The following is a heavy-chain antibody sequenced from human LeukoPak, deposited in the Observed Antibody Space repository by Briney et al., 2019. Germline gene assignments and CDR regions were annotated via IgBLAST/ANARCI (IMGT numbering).Heavy chain of an antibody. CDR3: ARDAGSYGWDAFDI. V-gene: IGHV1-46*03. CDR1: GGTFSSYA. J-gene: IGHJ3*02. Sequence: ASVKVSCKASGGTFSSYAISWVRQAPGQGLEWMGIINPSGGSTSYAQKFQGRVTMTRDTSTSTVYMELSSLRSEDTAVYYCARDAGSYGWDAFDIWGQGTMVTVSS. D-gene: IGHD1-26*01. CDR2: INPSGGST.